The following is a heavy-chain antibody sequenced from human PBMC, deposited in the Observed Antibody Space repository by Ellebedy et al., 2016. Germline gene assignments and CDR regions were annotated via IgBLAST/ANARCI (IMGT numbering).Heavy chain of an antibody. J-gene: IGHJ5*02. CDR3: ARGDCSSTSCPADWFDP. CDR2: INHSGST. Sequence: ESLKISCAASGFTFSDYYMSWIRQAPGKGLEWIGEINHSGSTNYNPSLKSRVTISVDTSKNQFSLKLGSVTAADTAVYYCARGDCSSTSCPADWFDPWGQGTLVTVSS. D-gene: IGHD2-2*01. CDR1: GFTFSDYY. V-gene: IGHV4-34*01.